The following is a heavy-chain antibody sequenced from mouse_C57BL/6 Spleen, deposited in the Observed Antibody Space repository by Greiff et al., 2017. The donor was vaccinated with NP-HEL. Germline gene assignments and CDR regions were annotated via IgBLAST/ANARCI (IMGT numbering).Heavy chain of an antibody. D-gene: IGHD1-1*01. V-gene: IGHV1-52*01. CDR2: IDPSDSET. CDR1: GYTFTSYW. CDR3: AIYYGSSTGFAY. Sequence: QVQLQQPGAELVRPGSSVKLSCKASGYTFTSYWMHWVKQRPIQGLEWIGNIDPSDSETHYNQKFKDKATLTVDKSSSTAYMQLSSLTSEDSAVYYCAIYYGSSTGFAYWGQGTLVTVSA. J-gene: IGHJ3*01.